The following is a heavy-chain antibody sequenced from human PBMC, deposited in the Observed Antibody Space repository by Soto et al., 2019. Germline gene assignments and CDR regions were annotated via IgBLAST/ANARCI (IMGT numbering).Heavy chain of an antibody. CDR2: MNPNSGDT. CDR3: ARRIPDGKFDP. Sequence: ASVKVSCKASGYTFIGYYIHWVRQAPGQGLEWMGRMNPNSGDTTHAQKIQGRLTLTRDTSISTVYMELSSLTSGDTAVYFCARRIPDGKFDPWGRGTQVTVYS. J-gene: IGHJ5*02. V-gene: IGHV1-2*06. D-gene: IGHD1-1*01. CDR1: GYTFIGYY.